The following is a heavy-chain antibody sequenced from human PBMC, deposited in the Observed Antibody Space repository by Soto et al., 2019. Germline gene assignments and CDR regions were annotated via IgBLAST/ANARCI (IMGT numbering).Heavy chain of an antibody. CDR1: GYTLTEYH. V-gene: IGHV1-2*02. CDR3: AREGGSETLQPSYNWFDT. CDR2: INANNGGA. D-gene: IGHD6-25*01. J-gene: IGHJ5*02. Sequence: SVKVYCKASGYTLTEYHIHWVLQAPGQGLEFMGWINANNGGAGSAQQFQGRVTVTRDTSITTVYMELSNLRSDDTAVYYCAREGGSETLQPSYNWFDTWGQGTLVTVSS.